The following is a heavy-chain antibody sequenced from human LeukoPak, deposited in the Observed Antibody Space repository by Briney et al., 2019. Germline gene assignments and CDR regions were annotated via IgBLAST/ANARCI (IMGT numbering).Heavy chain of an antibody. Sequence: ASVKVSCKASGYTFTGYYMHWVRQAPGQGLGWMGWINPNSGGTNYAQKFQGWVTMTRDTSISTAYMELSRLRSDDTAVYYCARAVVAGYYFDYWGQGTLVTVSS. CDR2: INPNSGGT. D-gene: IGHD6-19*01. CDR3: ARAVVAGYYFDY. CDR1: GYTFTGYY. V-gene: IGHV1-2*04. J-gene: IGHJ4*02.